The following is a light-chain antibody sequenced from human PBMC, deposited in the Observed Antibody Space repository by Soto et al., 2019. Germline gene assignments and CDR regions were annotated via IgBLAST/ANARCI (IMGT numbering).Light chain of an antibody. Sequence: DIQITQSPSSLSASIGDRVTITCRASQSIATYVNWFQQKPGKAPKLLINAASSLQSGVPSRFSGSGSGTDFSLTISGLQPDDFATYYCQQIFETPPYTFGQGTKLEIK. J-gene: IGKJ2*01. CDR1: QSIATY. V-gene: IGKV1-39*01. CDR2: AAS. CDR3: QQIFETPPYT.